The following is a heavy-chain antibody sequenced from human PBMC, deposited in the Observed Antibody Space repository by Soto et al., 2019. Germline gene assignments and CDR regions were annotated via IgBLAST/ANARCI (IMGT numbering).Heavy chain of an antibody. Sequence: EVQLVESGGGLVQPGGSLRLSCAASGFTVSSNYMSWVRQAPGKGLEWVSVIYSGGSTYYADSVKGRFTISSDNSKNTLYLQMNSLRAEDTAVYDCATMVREDYWGQGTLVTVAS. J-gene: IGHJ4*02. CDR3: ATMVREDY. CDR2: IYSGGST. D-gene: IGHD3-10*01. CDR1: GFTVSSNY. V-gene: IGHV3-66*01.